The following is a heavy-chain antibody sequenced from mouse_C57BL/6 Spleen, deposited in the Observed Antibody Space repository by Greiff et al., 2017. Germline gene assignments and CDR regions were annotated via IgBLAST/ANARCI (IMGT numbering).Heavy chain of an antibody. CDR2: IYPGGGYT. Sequence: QVQLQQSGAELVRPGTSVKMSCKASGYTFTNYWIGWAKQRPGHGLEWIGDIYPGGGYTNYNEKFKGKATLTADKSSSTAYMQFSSLTSEDSASYYCARRITTVVAPSYWYFDVWGTGTTVTVSS. CDR1: GYTFTNYW. J-gene: IGHJ1*03. D-gene: IGHD1-1*01. V-gene: IGHV1-63*01. CDR3: ARRITTVVAPSYWYFDV.